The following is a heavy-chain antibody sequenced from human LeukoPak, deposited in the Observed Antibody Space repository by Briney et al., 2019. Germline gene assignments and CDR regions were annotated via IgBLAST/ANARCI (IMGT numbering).Heavy chain of an antibody. Sequence: GGSLRLSCEASGFIFSKYCMSWVRQAPGKGPEWVANMKQDGSEKFYMDSVKGRFTISRDNANNSLYLQMNNLSAEDTAVYYCGRDSSDGGTSSYRQSDYWGQGTLVTVSS. CDR2: MKQDGSEK. D-gene: IGHD3-16*02. CDR3: GRDSSDGGTSSYRQSDY. V-gene: IGHV3-7*01. J-gene: IGHJ4*02. CDR1: GFIFSKYC.